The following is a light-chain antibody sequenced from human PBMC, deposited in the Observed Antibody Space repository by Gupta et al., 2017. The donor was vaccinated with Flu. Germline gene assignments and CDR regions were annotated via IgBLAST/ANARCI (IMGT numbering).Light chain of an antibody. CDR1: QSVSRNY. CDR2: GAS. Sequence: EIVLTQSPGTLSLSPGESATLSCRASQSVSRNYLAWYQQKPGQPPRLLIYGASTRATGIPDRFSGSGSGTDFTLTITRLEPEDFAVYYCQQSGSAVSFGGGTRVQIK. J-gene: IGKJ4*01. V-gene: IGKV3-20*01. CDR3: QQSGSAVS.